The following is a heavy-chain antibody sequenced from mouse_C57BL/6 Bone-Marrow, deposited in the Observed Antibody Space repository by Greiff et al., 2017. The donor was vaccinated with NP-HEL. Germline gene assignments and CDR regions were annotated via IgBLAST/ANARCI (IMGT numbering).Heavy chain of an antibody. CDR3: ARTGGSSPYWYFDV. V-gene: IGHV1-55*01. D-gene: IGHD1-1*01. CDR1: GYTFTSYW. CDR2: IYPGSGST. J-gene: IGHJ1*03. Sequence: QVQLKQSGAELVKPGASVKMSCKASGYTFTSYWITWVKQRPGQGLEWIGDIYPGSGSTNYNEKFKSKATLTVDTSSSTAYMQLSSLTSEDSAVYYCARTGGSSPYWYFDVWGTGTTVTVSS.